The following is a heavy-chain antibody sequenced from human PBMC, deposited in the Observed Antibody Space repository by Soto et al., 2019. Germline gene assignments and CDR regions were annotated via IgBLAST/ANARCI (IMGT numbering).Heavy chain of an antibody. Sequence: GGSLRLSCAASGFTFSSYGLHWVRQAPGKGLEWVAVISYDGSYKYYADSVKGRFTISRDNSKNTLYLHMNSLRAEDTAVYYCAKDEVGCSSTSCYVGVWDYYGMDVWGQGTTVTVSS. CDR3: AKDEVGCSSTSCYVGVWDYYGMDV. CDR2: ISYDGSYK. D-gene: IGHD2-2*01. V-gene: IGHV3-30*18. J-gene: IGHJ6*02. CDR1: GFTFSSYG.